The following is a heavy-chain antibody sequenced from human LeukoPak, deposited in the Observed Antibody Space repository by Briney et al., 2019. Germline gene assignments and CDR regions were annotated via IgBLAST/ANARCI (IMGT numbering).Heavy chain of an antibody. CDR1: GYTLSELS. CDR2: FDVAETDT. V-gene: IGHV1-24*01. D-gene: IGHD3-9*01. Sequence: ASVKVSCKVSGYTLSELSMHWVRQSPGKGLEWMGGFDVAETDTIYAQKFQGRVTITADKSTSTAYMELSSLRSEDTAVYYCAEQGYDILTGYLDWGQGTLVTVSS. CDR3: AEQGYDILTGYLD. J-gene: IGHJ4*02.